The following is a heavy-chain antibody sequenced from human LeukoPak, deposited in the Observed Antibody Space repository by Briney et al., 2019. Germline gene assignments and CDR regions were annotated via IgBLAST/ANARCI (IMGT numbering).Heavy chain of an antibody. J-gene: IGHJ4*02. V-gene: IGHV4-39*01. CDR3: ARLQLWFSGVDY. CDR2: IHYSGRI. CDR1: GGSISSNNYY. D-gene: IGHD5-18*01. Sequence: PSEILSLTCTVSGGSISSNNYYWGCIRQPPGKGLEWIGAIHYSGRIYYNPSLKSRITISVDTSKNQFSLKLNSVTAADTAVYYCARLQLWFSGVDYWGQGTLVTVSS.